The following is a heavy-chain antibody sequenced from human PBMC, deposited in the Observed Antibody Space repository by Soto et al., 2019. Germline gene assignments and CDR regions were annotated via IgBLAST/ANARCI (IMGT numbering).Heavy chain of an antibody. CDR2: IYHSGST. D-gene: IGHD5-18*01. V-gene: IGHV4-4*02. J-gene: IGHJ6*02. CDR1: GGSISSSNW. Sequence: SETLSLTCAVSGGSISSSNWWSWVRQPPGKGLEWIGEIYHSGSTNYNPSLKSRVTISVDKSKNQFSLKLSSVTAADTAVYYCARVRTAMVYAMDVWGQGTTVTVSS. CDR3: ARVRTAMVYAMDV.